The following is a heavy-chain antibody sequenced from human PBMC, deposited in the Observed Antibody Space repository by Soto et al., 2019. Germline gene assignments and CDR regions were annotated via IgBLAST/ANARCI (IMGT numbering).Heavy chain of an antibody. V-gene: IGHV3-33*01. Sequence: GGSLRLSCAASGFTFSTYDMHWVRQAPGKGLEWVAVIFYDGSNSFYADSVKGRFTISRDNSKNTLYLQMNSLRAEDTALYYCAREFPDFSDRRGYFWVPTGDYWGQGTLVTVSS. CDR1: GFTFSTYD. J-gene: IGHJ4*02. CDR3: AREFPDFSDRRGYFWVPTGDY. D-gene: IGHD2-2*03. CDR2: IFYDGSNS.